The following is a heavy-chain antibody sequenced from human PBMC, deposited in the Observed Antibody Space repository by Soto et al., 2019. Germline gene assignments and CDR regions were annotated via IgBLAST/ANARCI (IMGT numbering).Heavy chain of an antibody. J-gene: IGHJ4*02. D-gene: IGHD5-12*01. CDR3: AKVSGGSGYDRGYYFDY. CDR1: GFTFSSYG. Sequence: GGSLRLSCAASGFTFSSYGMHWVRQAPGKGLEWVAVISYDGSNKYYADSVKGRFTISRDNSKNTLYLQMNSLRAEDTAVYYCAKVSGGSGYDRGYYFDYWGQGTLVTVSS. CDR2: ISYDGSNK. V-gene: IGHV3-30*18.